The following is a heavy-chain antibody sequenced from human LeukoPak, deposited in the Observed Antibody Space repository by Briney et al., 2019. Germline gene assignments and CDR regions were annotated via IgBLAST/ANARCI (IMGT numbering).Heavy chain of an antibody. V-gene: IGHV4-34*01. CDR2: INHSGST. CDR1: GGSFSGYY. CDR3: ARERGITMVRGALYGMDV. Sequence: SETLSLTCAVYGGSFSGYYWSWIRQPPGKGLEWIGEINHSGSTNYNPSLKSRVTISVDTSKNQFSLKLSSVTAADTAVYYCARERGITMVRGALYGMDVWGQGTTVTVSS. D-gene: IGHD3-10*01. J-gene: IGHJ6*02.